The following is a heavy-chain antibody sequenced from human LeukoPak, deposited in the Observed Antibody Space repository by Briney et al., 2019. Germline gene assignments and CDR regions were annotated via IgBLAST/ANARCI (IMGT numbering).Heavy chain of an antibody. J-gene: IGHJ4*02. CDR3: ARYYYDFWSNGWLNGYYFDY. V-gene: IGHV4-39*07. Sequence: SETLSLTCTVSGGSISSSSYYWGWIRQPPGKGLEWIGSIYYSGSTYYNPSLKSRVTISVDTSKNQFSLKLSSVTAADTAVYYCARYYYDFWSNGWLNGYYFDYWGQGTLVTVSS. CDR1: GGSISSSSYY. D-gene: IGHD3-3*01. CDR2: IYYSGST.